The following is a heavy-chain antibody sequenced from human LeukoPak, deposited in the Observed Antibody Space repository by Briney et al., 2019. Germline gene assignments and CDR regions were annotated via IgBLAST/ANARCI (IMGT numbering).Heavy chain of an antibody. Sequence: PGGSLRLSCAASGFTFTTYWMSWVRQAPGKGLEWVSAISGRGDNTYYADSVRGRFTISRDNSKNTLYLQMNSLRAEDTAVYYCARDTSAFLTGYYYMDVWGKGTTVTVSS. V-gene: IGHV3-23*01. CDR2: ISGRGDNT. CDR3: ARDTSAFLTGYYYMDV. J-gene: IGHJ6*03. D-gene: IGHD2-2*01. CDR1: GFTFTTYW.